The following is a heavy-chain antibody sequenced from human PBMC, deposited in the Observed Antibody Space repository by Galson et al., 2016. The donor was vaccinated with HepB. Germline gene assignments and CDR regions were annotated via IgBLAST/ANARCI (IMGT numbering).Heavy chain of an antibody. J-gene: IGHJ4*02. Sequence: SLSLSCAASGFSFGHYWMNWVRLAPWRGLQWVPNINQDGGKRWYVESVKVRYTVSSDNFRHSLFLRMNSLRADDTAVYYCTRHDDGHGDKCNSEHFDTWGQGTLVTVSS. CDR2: INQDGGKR. V-gene: IGHV3-7*02. D-gene: IGHD4-23*01. CDR1: GFSFGHYW. CDR3: TRHDDGHGDKCNSEHFDT.